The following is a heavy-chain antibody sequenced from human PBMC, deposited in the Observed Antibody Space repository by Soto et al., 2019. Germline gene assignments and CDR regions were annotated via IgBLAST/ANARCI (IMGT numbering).Heavy chain of an antibody. V-gene: IGHV1-8*01. J-gene: IGHJ4*02. Sequence: ASVKVSCKASGYTFTSYDINWVRQATGQGLEWMGWMNPNSGNTGYAQKFQGRVTMTRNTSISTAYMELSSLRSEDTAVYYCARLIINNCITIFGVVIISYYFDYWGQGTLVTVSS. CDR3: ARLIINNCITIFGVVIISYYFDY. D-gene: IGHD3-3*01. CDR1: GYTFTSYD. CDR2: MNPNSGNT.